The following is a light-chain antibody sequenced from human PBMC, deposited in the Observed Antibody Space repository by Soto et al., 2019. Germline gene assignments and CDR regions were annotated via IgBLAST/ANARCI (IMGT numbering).Light chain of an antibody. CDR2: EVS. V-gene: IGLV2-23*02. CDR1: SSDVGSYNL. J-gene: IGLJ2*01. Sequence: QSALTQPASVSGSPGQSITISCTGTSSDVGSYNLVSWYQQYPGKAPKLMIYEVSKRPSGVSNRFSGSKSGNTASLTISGLQAEDEADYYCCSYAGSNTYVVFGGGTKLTVL. CDR3: CSYAGSNTYVV.